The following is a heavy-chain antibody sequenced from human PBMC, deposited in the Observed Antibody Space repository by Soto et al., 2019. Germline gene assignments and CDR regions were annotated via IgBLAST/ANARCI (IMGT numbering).Heavy chain of an antibody. CDR2: IYWDDDK. CDR1: GFSLSTSGVG. J-gene: IGHJ6*03. D-gene: IGHD3-3*01. Sequence: SGPTLVNPTQPLTLACTFSGFSLSTSGVGVGWIRQPPGKALEWLALIYWDDDKRYSPSLKSRLTITKDTSKNQVVLTMTNIDPVDTATYYCAHSFHPSITIFGVVIQNYYYYYYMDVWGKGTTVTVSS. V-gene: IGHV2-5*02. CDR3: AHSFHPSITIFGVVIQNYYYYYYMDV.